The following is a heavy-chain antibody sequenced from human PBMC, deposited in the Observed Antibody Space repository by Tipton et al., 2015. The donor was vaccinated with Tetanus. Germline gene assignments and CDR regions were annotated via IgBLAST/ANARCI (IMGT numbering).Heavy chain of an antibody. V-gene: IGHV4-59*07. D-gene: IGHD3-22*01. CDR3: AAQWLLTTGIDY. Sequence: TLSLTCTISGGSISSYYWSWIRQPPREGLEWIGYVYDSGNTKYNPSLKSRVTISADTSKNQFSLKLSSVTAADTAVYYCAAQWLLTTGIDYWGQGTLVTVSS. CDR1: GGSISSYY. J-gene: IGHJ4*02. CDR2: VYDSGNT.